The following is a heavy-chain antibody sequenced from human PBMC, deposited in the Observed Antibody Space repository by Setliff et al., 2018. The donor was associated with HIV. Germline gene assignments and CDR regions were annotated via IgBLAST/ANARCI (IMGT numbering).Heavy chain of an antibody. D-gene: IGHD3-22*01. CDR2: IYYSGST. CDR3: AQDYYDSGGYYPTEYFQH. J-gene: IGHJ1*01. V-gene: IGHV4-39*07. Sequence: PSETLSLTCTVSGGSISSSSYYWGWIRQPPGEGLEWIGSIYYSGSTYYNPSLKSRVTISVDTSKNQFSLKLSSVTAADTAVYYCAQDYYDSGGYYPTEYFQHWGQGTLVTVSS. CDR1: GGSISSSSYY.